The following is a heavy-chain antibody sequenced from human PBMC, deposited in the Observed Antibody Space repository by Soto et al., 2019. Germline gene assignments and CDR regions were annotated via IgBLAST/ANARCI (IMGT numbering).Heavy chain of an antibody. D-gene: IGHD5-12*01. CDR3: ARDRDIVATISDGMDV. Sequence: GGSLRLSCAASGFTFSSYAMHWVRQAPGKGLEWVAVISYDGSNKYYADSVKGRFTISRDNSKNTLYLQMNSLRAEDTAVYYCARDRDIVATISDGMDVWGQGTTVTVSS. V-gene: IGHV3-30-3*01. J-gene: IGHJ6*02. CDR1: GFTFSSYA. CDR2: ISYDGSNK.